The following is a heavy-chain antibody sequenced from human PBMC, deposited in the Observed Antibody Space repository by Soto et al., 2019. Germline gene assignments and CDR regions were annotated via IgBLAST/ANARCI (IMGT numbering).Heavy chain of an antibody. CDR3: ARAPRGNYGYPSYFDY. Sequence: SKTLSLTCAVSGASISTDNWWSWVRRSPGKGLEYIGQIYHSGITSYNPSLKSRVTISVDKSKNQFSLNLRSVTAADTAVYYCARAPRGNYGYPSYFDYWGQGTLVTVSS. V-gene: IGHV4-4*02. CDR1: GASISTDNW. CDR2: IYHSGIT. J-gene: IGHJ4*02. D-gene: IGHD3-10*01.